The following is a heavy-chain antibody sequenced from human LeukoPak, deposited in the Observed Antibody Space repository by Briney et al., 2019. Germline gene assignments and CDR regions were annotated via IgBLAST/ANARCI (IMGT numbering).Heavy chain of an antibody. CDR1: GGSISSYY. CDR2: IYYSGST. D-gene: IGHD4-23*01. CDR3: ARVGPGGNSNY. Sequence: KPSETLSLTCTVSGGSISSYYWSWIRQPPGKGLEWIGYIYYSGSTNYTPSLKSRVTISVDTPKNQFSLKLSSVTTADKAVYYCARVGPGGNSNYWGQGTLVTVSS. V-gene: IGHV4-59*01. J-gene: IGHJ4*02.